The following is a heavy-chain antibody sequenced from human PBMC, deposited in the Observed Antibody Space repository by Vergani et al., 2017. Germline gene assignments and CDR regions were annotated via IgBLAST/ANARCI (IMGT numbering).Heavy chain of an antibody. CDR3: ARAAHRFGEFLPYYFDY. D-gene: IGHD3-10*01. CDR2: INHSGST. CDR1: GGSISSYY. J-gene: IGHJ4*02. V-gene: IGHV4-34*01. Sequence: QVQLQESGPGLVKPSETLSLTCTVSGGSISSYYWSWIRQPPGKGLEWIGEINHSGSTNYNPSLKSRVTISVDTSKNQFSLKLSSVTAADTAVYYCARAAHRFGEFLPYYFDYWGQGTLVTVSS.